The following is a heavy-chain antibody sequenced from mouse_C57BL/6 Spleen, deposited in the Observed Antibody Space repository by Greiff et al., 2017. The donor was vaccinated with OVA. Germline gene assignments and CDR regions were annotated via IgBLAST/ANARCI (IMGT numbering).Heavy chain of an antibody. CDR2: ISYDGSN. CDR3: AREGSTTSWFAY. Sequence: EVKVEESGPGLVKPSQSLSLTCSVTGYSITSGYYWNWIRQFPGNKLEWMGYISYDGSNNYNPSLKNRISITRDTSKNQFFLKLNSVTTEDTATYYCAREGSTTSWFAYWGQGTLVTVSA. CDR1: GYSITSGYY. D-gene: IGHD1-1*01. V-gene: IGHV3-6*01. J-gene: IGHJ3*01.